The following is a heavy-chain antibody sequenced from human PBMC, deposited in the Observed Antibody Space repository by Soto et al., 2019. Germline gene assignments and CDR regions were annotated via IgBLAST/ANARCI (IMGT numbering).Heavy chain of an antibody. CDR3: ARVLRGVLNWFDP. V-gene: IGHV1-18*01. Sequence: NLVQSGPEVKKPGASVTVSCKTSGDTFTNFGLSWVRQAPGQGLEWMGWIATYNSNKNYAQKFPGRLTLTTDTATSTGYMELKSLEYDDTAVYYCARVLRGVLNWFDPWGQGTLVTVSS. D-gene: IGHD3-10*01. CDR2: IATYNSNK. CDR1: GDTFTNFG. J-gene: IGHJ5*02.